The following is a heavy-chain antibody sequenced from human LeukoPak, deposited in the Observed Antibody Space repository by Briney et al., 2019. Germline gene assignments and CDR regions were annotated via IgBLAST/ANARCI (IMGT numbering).Heavy chain of an antibody. D-gene: IGHD1-14*01. J-gene: IGHJ4*02. CDR1: GLTFSSYA. V-gene: IGHV3-23*01. Sequence: PGGSLRLSCAASGLTFSSYAMSWVRQAPGKGLEWVSAIGGSGGKTHYAESVRGRFTISRDNSKNTLYLQMNSLRAEDTAVYYCAKPARTDYADYWGQGTLVTVSS. CDR2: IGGSGGKT. CDR3: AKPARTDYADY.